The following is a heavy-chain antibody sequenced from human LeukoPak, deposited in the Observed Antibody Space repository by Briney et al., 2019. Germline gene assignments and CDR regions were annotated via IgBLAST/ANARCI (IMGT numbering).Heavy chain of an antibody. J-gene: IGHJ4*02. CDR2: IKPKTDGETT. CDR1: GFIFGNAY. V-gene: IGHV3-15*07. D-gene: IGHD3-10*01. Sequence: GGSLRLSCAASGFIFGNAYMNWVRQAPGKGLEWVGRIKPKTDGETTDYAAPVKGRFTISRDDSKNTLYLQMNSLKTEDTAVYYCTTPGDYYGSGIPAYWGQGTLVTVSS. CDR3: TTPGDYYGSGIPAY.